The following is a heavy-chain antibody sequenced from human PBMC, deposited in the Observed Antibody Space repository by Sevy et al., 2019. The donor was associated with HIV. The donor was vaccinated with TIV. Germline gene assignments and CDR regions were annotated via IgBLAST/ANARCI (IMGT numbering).Heavy chain of an antibody. D-gene: IGHD5-12*01. CDR2: IYYSGDT. V-gene: IGHV4-39*02. J-gene: IGHJ6*02. Sequence: ETLSLTCSVSGGSIVSSSHYWGWIRQPPGKGLEWLGRIYYSGDTYYNPSLSGRLTISIDTSKNQFSLNLRSVTAADTAIYYCAREAGGYDYDYGMDVWGQGTTVTVSS. CDR3: AREAGGYDYDYGMDV. CDR1: GGSIVSSSHY.